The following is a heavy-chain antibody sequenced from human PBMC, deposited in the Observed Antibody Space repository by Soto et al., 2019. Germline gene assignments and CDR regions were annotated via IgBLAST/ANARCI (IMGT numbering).Heavy chain of an antibody. Sequence: PGESLKISCKGSGYSFTSYWIGWVRQMPGKGLEWMGIIYPGYSDTRYSPSFQGQVTISADNSISTAYLQWSSLKASGTAMYYCARHFYFSTSYAFDSWGQGTMVTVS. V-gene: IGHV5-51*01. CDR1: GYSFTSYW. D-gene: IGHD3-10*01. CDR2: IYPGYSDT. J-gene: IGHJ3*02. CDR3: ARHFYFSTSYAFDS.